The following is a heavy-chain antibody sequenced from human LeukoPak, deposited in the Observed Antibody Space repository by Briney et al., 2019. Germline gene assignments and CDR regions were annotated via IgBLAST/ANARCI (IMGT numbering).Heavy chain of an antibody. CDR2: ISSSSSTI. J-gene: IGHJ3*02. CDR3: ARDVEGSLDAFDI. D-gene: IGHD1-26*01. CDR1: GFTFSSYS. V-gene: IGHV3-48*01. Sequence: PGGSLRLSCAASGFTFSSYSMNWVRQAPGKGLEWVSYISSSSSTIYYADSVKGRFTNSRDNAKNSLYLQMNSLRAEDTAVYYCARDVEGSLDAFDIWGQGTMVTVSS.